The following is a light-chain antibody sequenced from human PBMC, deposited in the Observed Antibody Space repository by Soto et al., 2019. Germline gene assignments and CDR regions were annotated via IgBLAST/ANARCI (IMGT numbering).Light chain of an antibody. CDR1: QDISNY. CDR2: DAS. Sequence: DIQMTQSPSSLSASVGDRVTITCQASQDISNYLNWYQQKPGKAPKLLIYDASNLETGVPSRFSGSGSGTDFTFTISSLQPEDFATYYCQQFNNYPRTFGQGTKVDI. J-gene: IGKJ2*01. CDR3: QQFNNYPRT. V-gene: IGKV1-33*01.